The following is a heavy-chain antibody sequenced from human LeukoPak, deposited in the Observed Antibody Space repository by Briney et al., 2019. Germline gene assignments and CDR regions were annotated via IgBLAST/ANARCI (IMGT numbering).Heavy chain of an antibody. CDR1: GGSTSSSSYY. CDR2: IYYSGST. Sequence: SETLSLTCTVSGGSTSSSSYYWGWIRQPPGKGLEWIGSIYYSGSTYYNPSLKSRVTISVDTSKNQFSLKLSSVTAADTAVYYCARNTYYYDSSGYYYYYYYMDVWGKGTTVTVSS. J-gene: IGHJ6*03. CDR3: ARNTYYYDSSGYYYYYYYMDV. D-gene: IGHD3-22*01. V-gene: IGHV4-39*07.